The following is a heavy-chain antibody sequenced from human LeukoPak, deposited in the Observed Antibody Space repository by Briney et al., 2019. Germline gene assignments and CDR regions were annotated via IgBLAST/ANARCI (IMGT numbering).Heavy chain of an antibody. J-gene: IGHJ3*02. Sequence: SGGSLRLSCAASGFTFSSYWMHWVRQAPGKGLVWVSHINSDGSSTNYADSVKGRFTISRDNAKNTLYLQMNSLRAEDTAVYYCARGSNWNDPDAFDIWGQGTMVTVSS. CDR3: ARGSNWNDPDAFDI. CDR2: INSDGSST. V-gene: IGHV3-74*01. D-gene: IGHD1-20*01. CDR1: GFTFSSYW.